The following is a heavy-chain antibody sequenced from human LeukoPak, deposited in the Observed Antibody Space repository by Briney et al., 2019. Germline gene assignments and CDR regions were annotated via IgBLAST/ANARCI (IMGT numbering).Heavy chain of an antibody. CDR2: ISAFNGNT. CDR1: GYTFTSYG. Sequence: ASVKVSCKASGYTFTSYGFSWVRQAPGQGLEWMGWISAFNGNTNYAQNLQGRVTMTTDTSTTTAYMELRSLRSDDTAVYYCARDPYDSSGYYWSGDYWGQGTLVTVSS. J-gene: IGHJ4*02. CDR3: ARDPYDSSGYYWSGDY. V-gene: IGHV1-18*01. D-gene: IGHD3-22*01.